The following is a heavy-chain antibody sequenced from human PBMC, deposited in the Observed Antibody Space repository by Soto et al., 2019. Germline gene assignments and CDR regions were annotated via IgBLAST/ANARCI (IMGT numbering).Heavy chain of an antibody. Sequence: QVQLQESGPGLVKPSETLSLTCTVSGGSISSYYWSWIRQPPGKGLEWLGYIYYSGSTNYNPSLKSRVTMSVDTSKNQFSLKLSSVTAADTAVYYCARRWAAAGKTIFDYWGQGTLVTVSS. CDR3: ARRWAAAGKTIFDY. V-gene: IGHV4-59*08. CDR2: IYYSGST. D-gene: IGHD6-13*01. CDR1: GGSISSYY. J-gene: IGHJ4*02.